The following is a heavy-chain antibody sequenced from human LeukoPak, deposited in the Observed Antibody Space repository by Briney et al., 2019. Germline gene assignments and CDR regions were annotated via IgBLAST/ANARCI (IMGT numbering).Heavy chain of an antibody. Sequence: GSLRLSCAASGFTVSGNYMSWVRQAPGKGLEWVSVIYSGGSTYYADSVKGRFTISRDNSKNTLYLQMNSLRAEDTAVYYCAKDPSSSWFGDYFDYWGQGTLVTVSS. CDR3: AKDPSSSWFGDYFDY. V-gene: IGHV3-66*01. D-gene: IGHD6-13*01. CDR2: IYSGGST. CDR1: GFTVSGNY. J-gene: IGHJ4*02.